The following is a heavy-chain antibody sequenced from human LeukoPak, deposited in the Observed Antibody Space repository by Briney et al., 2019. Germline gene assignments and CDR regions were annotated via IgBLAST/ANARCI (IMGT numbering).Heavy chain of an antibody. J-gene: IGHJ4*02. Sequence: GGSLRLSCAASGFTFDDYGMSWVRQAPGKGLEWVSGLNWNGGSTGYADSVKGRFTISRDNAKNSLYLQMNSLRAEDTAVYYCAKDDIVVVPAAICWGQGTLVTVSS. V-gene: IGHV3-20*04. CDR1: GFTFDDYG. CDR2: LNWNGGST. D-gene: IGHD2-2*01. CDR3: AKDDIVVVPAAIC.